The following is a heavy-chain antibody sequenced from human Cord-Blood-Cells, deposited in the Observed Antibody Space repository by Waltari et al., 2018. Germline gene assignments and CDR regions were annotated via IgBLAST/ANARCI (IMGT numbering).Heavy chain of an antibody. D-gene: IGHD5-18*01. J-gene: IGHJ4*02. CDR2: INAGNGNT. V-gene: IGHV1-3*01. CDR3: ARSVDTAMVLFDY. CDR1: GYTFTSYA. Sequence: QVQLVQSGAEVKKPGASVKVSCKASGYTFTSYAMHWVRQAPGQRLEWMGWINAGNGNTKYSQKFQGRVTITRDTSASTAYMEPSSLRSEDTAVYYCARSVDTAMVLFDYWGQGTLVTVSS.